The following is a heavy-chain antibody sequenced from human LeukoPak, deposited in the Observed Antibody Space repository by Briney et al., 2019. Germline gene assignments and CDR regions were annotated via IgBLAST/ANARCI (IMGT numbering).Heavy chain of an antibody. CDR2: ISYDGSNK. CDR3: AMTTATYYYYGMDV. D-gene: IGHD4-17*01. V-gene: IGHV3-30*03. CDR1: GFTFSSYG. Sequence: QAGGSLRLSCAASGFTFSSYGMHWVRQAPGKGLEWVAVISYDGSNKYYADSVKGRFTISRDNSKNTLYLQMNSLRAEDTAVYYCAMTTATYYYYGMDVWGQGTTVTVSS. J-gene: IGHJ6*02.